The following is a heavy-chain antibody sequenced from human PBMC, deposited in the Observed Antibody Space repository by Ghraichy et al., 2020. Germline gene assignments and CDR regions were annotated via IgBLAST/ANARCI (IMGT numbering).Heavy chain of an antibody. V-gene: IGHV3-23*01. CDR1: GFTFSSYA. CDR3: ARDNWSHQRGADLDY. CDR2: ISASGGDR. Sequence: ESLNISCVASGFTFSSYAMTWVRQAPGKGLEWVSLISASGGDRTYAAAVKGRFTSSRDNYKNILYLQMNSLRAEDSAVYYCARDNWSHQRGADLDYWGQGTLVTVSS. D-gene: IGHD1-20*01. J-gene: IGHJ4*02.